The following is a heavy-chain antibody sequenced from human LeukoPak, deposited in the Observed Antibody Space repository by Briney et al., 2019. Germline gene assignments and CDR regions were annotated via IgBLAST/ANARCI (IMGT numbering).Heavy chain of an antibody. CDR3: ARGNLPLGGWYNY. CDR2: IIPIFGTT. D-gene: IGHD3-16*01. CDR1: GGTFSSYA. J-gene: IGHJ4*02. Sequence: ASVKVSCKASGGTFSSYAVSWVRQAPGQGLEWMGGIIPIFGTTNYAQKFQGRVTITADESTSTAYMELSNLRSEDTAVYYCARGNLPLGGWYNYWGQGTLVTVSS. V-gene: IGHV1-69*13.